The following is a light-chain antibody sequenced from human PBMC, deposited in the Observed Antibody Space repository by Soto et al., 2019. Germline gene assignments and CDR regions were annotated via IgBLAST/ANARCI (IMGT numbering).Light chain of an antibody. V-gene: IGKV3-15*01. J-gene: IGKJ2*01. CDR2: GAS. Sequence: EIVMTQSPATLSVSPGERATLSCRASQSVSSNLAWYQQKPGQAPRLLIYGASTRATGIPARFSCSGSGTEFTLTISSLQSEDFAVYYCQQYNNWPNTFGQGTKLEIK. CDR1: QSVSSN. CDR3: QQYNNWPNT.